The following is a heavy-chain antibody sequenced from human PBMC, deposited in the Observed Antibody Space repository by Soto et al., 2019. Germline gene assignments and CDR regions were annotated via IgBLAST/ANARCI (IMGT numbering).Heavy chain of an antibody. CDR2: IIPIFGTA. J-gene: IGHJ4*02. D-gene: IGHD7-27*01. V-gene: IGHV1-69*13. Sequence: GASVKVSCKASGGTFSSYAISWVRQAPGQGLEWMGGIIPIFGTANYAQKFQGRVTITADESTSTAYMELSSLRSEDTAVYYCARDGSNPDYFDFRAQRTLVPVSS. CDR3: ARDGSNPDYFDF. CDR1: GGTFSSYA.